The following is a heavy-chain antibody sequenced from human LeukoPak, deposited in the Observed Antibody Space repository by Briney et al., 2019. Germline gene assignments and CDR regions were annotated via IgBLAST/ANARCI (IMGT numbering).Heavy chain of an antibody. V-gene: IGHV3-30*03. CDR1: GFTFSNYG. CDR3: ARDRDCSRTSCFNAFDV. J-gene: IGHJ3*01. Sequence: AGGSLRLSCAASGFTFSNYGIHWVRQAPGKGLEWVAVISHDGNDQYYADSVKGRFTISRDNSKNALYLQMNSLRLEDTAVYYCARDRDCSRTSCFNAFDVWGQGTMAIVSS. D-gene: IGHD2-2*01. CDR2: ISHDGNDQ.